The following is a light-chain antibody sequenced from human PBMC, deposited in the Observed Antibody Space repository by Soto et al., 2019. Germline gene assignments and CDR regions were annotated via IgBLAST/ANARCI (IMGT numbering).Light chain of an antibody. CDR1: QSISSSF. J-gene: IGKJ4*01. CDR2: DTS. CDR3: QQYDNLVT. Sequence: VQMTQSPSSLSASVGDRFTITCRASQSISSSFLNWYQQKPGKAPNLLIYDTSNLETGVPSRFSGSGSGTDFTFTISSLQPEDIATYYCQQYDNLVTFGGGTKVDIK. V-gene: IGKV1-33*01.